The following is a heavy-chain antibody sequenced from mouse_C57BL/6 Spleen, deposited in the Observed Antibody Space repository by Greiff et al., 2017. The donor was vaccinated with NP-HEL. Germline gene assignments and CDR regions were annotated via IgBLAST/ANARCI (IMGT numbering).Heavy chain of an antibody. V-gene: IGHV1-61*01. CDR3: ARGYDYGGGYAMDY. CDR1: GYTFTSYW. J-gene: IGHJ4*01. CDR2: IYPSDSET. Sequence: QVQLQQPGAELVRPGSSVKLSCKASGYTFTSYWMDWVKQRPGQGLEWIGNIYPSDSETHYNQKFKDKATLTVDKSSSTAYMQLSSLTSEDSAVYYCARGYDYGGGYAMDYRGQGTSVTVSS. D-gene: IGHD2-4*01.